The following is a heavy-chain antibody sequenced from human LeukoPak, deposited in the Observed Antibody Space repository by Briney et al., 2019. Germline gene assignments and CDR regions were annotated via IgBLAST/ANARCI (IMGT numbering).Heavy chain of an antibody. V-gene: IGHV3-9*01. CDR2: ISWNSGSI. D-gene: IGHD3-22*01. J-gene: IGHJ4*02. CDR3: AKDNYYDSSGYFDY. CDR1: GFTFEDYA. Sequence: GGSLRLSCAASGFTFEDYAMHWVRQAPGKGLEWVSGISWNSGSIGYADSVKGRFTISRDNAKNSLYLQMNSLRAEDTALYYCAKDNYYDSSGYFDYWGQGTLVTVSS.